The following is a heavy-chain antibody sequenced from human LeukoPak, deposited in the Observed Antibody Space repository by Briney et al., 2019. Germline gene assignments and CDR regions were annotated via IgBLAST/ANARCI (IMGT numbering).Heavy chain of an antibody. V-gene: IGHV3-7*01. J-gene: IGHJ4*02. CDR3: AKEDDWNYEDY. CDR1: GFTFSNYW. CDR2: IKQDGSEK. D-gene: IGHD1-7*01. Sequence: GGSLRLSCAASGFTFSNYWMSWVRQAPGKGLEWVANIKQDGSEKYYVNSVKGRFTISRDNAKNSLYLQMNSLRAEDTAIYFCAKEDDWNYEDYWGQGTLVTVSS.